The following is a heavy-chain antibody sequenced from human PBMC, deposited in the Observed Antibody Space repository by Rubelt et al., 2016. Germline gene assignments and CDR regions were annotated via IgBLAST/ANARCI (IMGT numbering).Heavy chain of an antibody. J-gene: IGHJ4*02. D-gene: IGHD2-15*01. V-gene: IGHV3-48*01. CDR2: ISSSSSTI. CDR3: ARDRYCSGGSCFRFDY. Sequence: EWVSYISSSSSTIYYADSVKGRFTISRDNSKNTLYLQMNSLRAEDTAVYYCARDRYCSGGSCFRFDYWGQGTLVTVSS.